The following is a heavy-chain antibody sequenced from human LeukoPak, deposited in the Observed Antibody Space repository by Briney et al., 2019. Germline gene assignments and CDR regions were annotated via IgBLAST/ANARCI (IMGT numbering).Heavy chain of an antibody. Sequence: PSETLSLTCTVSGGSISSSTYYWGWIRQPPGKGLEWIGSIYYSGNTYYNPSLKSRVTISVDRSKNQFSLKLSSVTAADTAVYYCASLPMVRGIFSNFDYWGQGTLVAVSS. CDR1: GGSISSSTYY. D-gene: IGHD3-10*01. CDR2: IYYSGNT. CDR3: ASLPMVRGIFSNFDY. J-gene: IGHJ4*02. V-gene: IGHV4-39*01.